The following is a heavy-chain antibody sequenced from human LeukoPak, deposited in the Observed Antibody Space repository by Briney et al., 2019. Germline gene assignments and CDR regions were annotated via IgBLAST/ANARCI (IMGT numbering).Heavy chain of an antibody. CDR1: GXSFTSYW. V-gene: IGHV5-51*01. CDR3: ARGRGYCSGGSCSPYYYYGMDV. Sequence: GESLKISCKGSGXSFTSYWIGWVRQMPGKGLEWMGIIYPGDSDTRYSPSFQGQVTISADKSISTAYLQWSSLKASDTAMYYCARGRGYCSGGSCSPYYYYGMDVWGQGTTVTVSS. D-gene: IGHD2-15*01. J-gene: IGHJ6*02. CDR2: IYPGDSDT.